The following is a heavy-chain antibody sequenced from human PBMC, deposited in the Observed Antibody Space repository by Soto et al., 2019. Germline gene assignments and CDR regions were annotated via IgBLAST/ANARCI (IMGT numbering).Heavy chain of an antibody. V-gene: IGHV1-69*12. J-gene: IGHJ5*02. D-gene: IGHD3-22*01. CDR2: IIPIFGTA. Sequence: QVQLVQSGAEVKKPGSSVKVSCKASGGTFSSYAISWVRQAPGQGLEWMGGIIPIFGTANYAQKFQGGVTITADESTSTAYMELSSLRSEDTAVYYCARPTRYYYDSSGQSAWFDPWGQGTLVTVSS. CDR3: ARPTRYYYDSSGQSAWFDP. CDR1: GGTFSSYA.